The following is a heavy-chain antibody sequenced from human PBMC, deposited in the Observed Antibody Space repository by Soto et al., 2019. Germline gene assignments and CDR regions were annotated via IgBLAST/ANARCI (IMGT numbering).Heavy chain of an antibody. CDR3: ARDRQTDSSGYKLGWWYFDY. CDR1: GGSISSYY. J-gene: IGHJ4*02. D-gene: IGHD3-22*01. Sequence: PSETLSLTCTVSGGSISSYYWSWIRQPPGKGLEWIGYIYYSGSTNYNPSLKSRVTISVDTSKNQFSLKLSSVTAADTAVYYCARDRQTDSSGYKLGWWYFDYWGQGTLVTVSS. V-gene: IGHV4-59*12. CDR2: IYYSGST.